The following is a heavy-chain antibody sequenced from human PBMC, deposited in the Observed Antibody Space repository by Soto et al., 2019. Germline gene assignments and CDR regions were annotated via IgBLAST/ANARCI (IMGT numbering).Heavy chain of an antibody. CDR1: GFPFSDYA. J-gene: IGHJ5*02. Sequence: EVQLLESGGDLIQPGGSLRVSCAASGFPFSDYAMSWVRQAPGKGLEWVSSISASGGTKYYADSLKGRFTISRDNSKNTLCLEMTSLRGEDTAVFYCAKEGQSSAGSRGAESWGQGTLVTVSS. CDR2: ISASGGTK. CDR3: AKEGQSSAGSRGAES. V-gene: IGHV3-23*01. D-gene: IGHD6-13*01.